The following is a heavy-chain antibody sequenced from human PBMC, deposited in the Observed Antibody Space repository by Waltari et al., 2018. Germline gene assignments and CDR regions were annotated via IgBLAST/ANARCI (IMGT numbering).Heavy chain of an antibody. J-gene: IGHJ4*02. CDR3: AHGGRSRRAFDY. CDR2: IYWNDDK. CDR1: GFSLSTSGVG. V-gene: IGHV2-5*01. Sequence: QITLKESGPTLVKPTQTLTLTCTFSGFSLSTSGVGVGWIRQPPGKALEWLALIYWNDDKRYSPALKSRLTITKDTSKNQVVITMTNMDPVDTATYYCAHGGRSRRAFDYWGQGTLVTVSS. D-gene: IGHD6-13*01.